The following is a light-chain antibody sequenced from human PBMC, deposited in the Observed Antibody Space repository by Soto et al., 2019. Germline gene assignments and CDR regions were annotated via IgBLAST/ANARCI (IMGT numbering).Light chain of an antibody. Sequence: QSALTQPPSASGSPGQSVTISCTGTSSDVGGYNYVSWYQHHPGKAPKLIIHEVYKRPSGLPDRVSGSKSGNTAALTVSGVQAEDEADYYCSSYVGTNSYVFGTGTKRTVL. CDR3: SSYVGTNSYV. V-gene: IGLV2-8*01. CDR2: EVY. J-gene: IGLJ1*01. CDR1: SSDVGGYNY.